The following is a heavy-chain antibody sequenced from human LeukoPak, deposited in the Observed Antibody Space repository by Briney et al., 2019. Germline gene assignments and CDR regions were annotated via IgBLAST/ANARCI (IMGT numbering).Heavy chain of an antibody. CDR3: AREPVITTEAFDI. J-gene: IGHJ3*02. D-gene: IGHD3-22*01. CDR2: ISSSGSTI. Sequence: PGGSLRLSCAASGFTFSSYWMSWVRQAPGKGLEWVSYISSSGSTIYYADSVKGRFTISRDNAKNSLYLQMNSLRAEDTAVYYCAREPVITTEAFDIWGQGTMVTVSS. CDR1: GFTFSSYW. V-gene: IGHV3-48*04.